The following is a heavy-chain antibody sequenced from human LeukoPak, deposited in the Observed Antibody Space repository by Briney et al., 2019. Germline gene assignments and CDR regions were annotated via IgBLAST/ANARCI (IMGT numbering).Heavy chain of an antibody. D-gene: IGHD4-17*01. Sequence: NTSETLSLTCTVSGGSISSYYWSWIRQPPGKGLEWIGYIYYSGSTNYNPSLKSRVTISVDTSKNQFSLKLSSVTAADTAVYYCVGIDYGDQNWFDPWGQGTLVTVSS. V-gene: IGHV4-59*08. CDR1: GGSISSYY. CDR2: IYYSGST. J-gene: IGHJ5*02. CDR3: VGIDYGDQNWFDP.